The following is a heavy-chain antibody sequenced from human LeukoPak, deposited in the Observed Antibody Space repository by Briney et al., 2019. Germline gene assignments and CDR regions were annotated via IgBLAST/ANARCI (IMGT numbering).Heavy chain of an antibody. CDR1: GYTFTDYY. Sequence: GASVKVSCKASGYTFTDYYMHWVRQAPGQGLEWMGWINPNSRGTDSAQKFQGRFSMTRDTSISTAYMELSSLRSDDTAVYYCARRAREYSHDAFDIWGQGTMVTVSS. CDR2: INPNSRGT. V-gene: IGHV1-2*02. D-gene: IGHD5-18*01. J-gene: IGHJ3*02. CDR3: ARRAREYSHDAFDI.